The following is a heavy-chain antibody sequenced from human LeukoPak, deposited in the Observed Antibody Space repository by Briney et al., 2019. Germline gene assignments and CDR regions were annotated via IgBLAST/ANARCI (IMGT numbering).Heavy chain of an antibody. Sequence: GGSLRLSCAASGFTFSSYGMHWVRQAPGKGLEWVSSISSSSSYIYYADSVKGRFTISRDNAKNSLYLQMNSLRAEDTAVYYCARGDSSGYTDPFDIWGQGTMVTVSS. J-gene: IGHJ3*02. CDR2: ISSSSSYI. CDR1: GFTFSSYG. D-gene: IGHD3-22*01. CDR3: ARGDSSGYTDPFDI. V-gene: IGHV3-21*01.